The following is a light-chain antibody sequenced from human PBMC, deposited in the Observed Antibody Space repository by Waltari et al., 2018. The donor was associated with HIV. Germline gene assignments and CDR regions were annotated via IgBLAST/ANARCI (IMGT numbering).Light chain of an antibody. J-gene: IGLJ2*01. V-gene: IGLV2-8*01. CDR2: EVT. Sequence: QSALTQPPSASGSPGQSVTLPCTGTNSDIGTYAYVSWYQQHTGKAPKLVISEVTKRPSGVSDRFSGSKSGNTAFLTVSGLQAEDEADYYCSSFANRDGFYVLFGGGTRLTVL. CDR3: SSFANRDGFYVL. CDR1: NSDIGTYAY.